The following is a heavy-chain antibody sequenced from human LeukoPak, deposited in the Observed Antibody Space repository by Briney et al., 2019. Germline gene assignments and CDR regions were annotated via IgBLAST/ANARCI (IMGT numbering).Heavy chain of an antibody. CDR3: ARDARYYFDY. V-gene: IGHV3-74*03. CDR2: ISTDGTYT. J-gene: IGHJ4*02. CDR1: GFTFSSYW. Sequence: GGSLRLSCAASGFTFSSYWMHWVRQAPGKGLVWVSRISTDGTYTEYADSVKGRFTISRDNAKNSLYLQMNSLRAEDTAVYYCARDARYYFDYWGQGTLVTVSS.